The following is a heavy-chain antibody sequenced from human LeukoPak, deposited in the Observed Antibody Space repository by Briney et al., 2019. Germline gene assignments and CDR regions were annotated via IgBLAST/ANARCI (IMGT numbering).Heavy chain of an antibody. Sequence: PGGSLRLSCAASGFTFNTYCMTWVRQAPGKGLEWVSYISGNSSTIYYADSVKGRFTISRDNSKNTLYLQMNSLRAEDTAVYYCAKDNRGAYSYFDYWGQGTLVTVSS. V-gene: IGHV3-48*01. CDR2: ISGNSSTI. CDR3: AKDNRGAYSYFDY. J-gene: IGHJ4*02. CDR1: GFTFNTYC. D-gene: IGHD1-26*01.